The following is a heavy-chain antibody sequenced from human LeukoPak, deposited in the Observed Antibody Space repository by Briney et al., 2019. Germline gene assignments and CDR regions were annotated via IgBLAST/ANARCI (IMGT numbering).Heavy chain of an antibody. V-gene: IGHV4-59*08. CDR1: GGSISSYC. J-gene: IGHJ5*02. Sequence: SETLSLTCTVSGGSISSYCWSWIRQPPGKGLEWIGYIYYSGSTNYNPSLKSRVTISVDTSKNQFSLKLSSVTAADTAVYYCARSHLNWFDPWGQGTLVTVSS. CDR2: IYYSGST. CDR3: ARSHLNWFDP.